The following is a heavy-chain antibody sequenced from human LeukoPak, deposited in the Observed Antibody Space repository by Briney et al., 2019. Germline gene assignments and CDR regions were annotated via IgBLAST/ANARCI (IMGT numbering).Heavy chain of an antibody. V-gene: IGHV3-23*01. CDR2: IRSSGGST. D-gene: IGHD3-16*01. Sequence: GGSLRLSCAASGFSFSTHALSWVRQAPGQGLEWVSAIRSSGGSTYYANSVKGRFTISRDNSKNTLYLQMNSLRAEDTAVYYCAKGSKENKKGVCATPDFDYWGKGTLVTVSS. CDR1: GFSFSTHA. CDR3: AKGSKENKKGVCATPDFDY. J-gene: IGHJ4*02.